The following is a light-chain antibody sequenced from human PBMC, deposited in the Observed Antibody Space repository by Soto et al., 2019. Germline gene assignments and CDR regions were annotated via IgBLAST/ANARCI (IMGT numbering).Light chain of an antibody. Sequence: EIVMTQSPDPLSVSPGERATLSCRASESVRSNLAWYQQKPGQAPRLLIYGVSTRATGIPARFSGSGSETEFTLTISNLQSEDFAFYYCQQYVNWPPWTFGQGTKVQIK. CDR3: QQYVNWPPWT. CDR2: GVS. V-gene: IGKV3-15*01. CDR1: ESVRSN. J-gene: IGKJ1*01.